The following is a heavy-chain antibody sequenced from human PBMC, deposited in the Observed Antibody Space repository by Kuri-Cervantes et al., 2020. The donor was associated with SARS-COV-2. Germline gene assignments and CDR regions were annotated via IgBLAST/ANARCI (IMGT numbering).Heavy chain of an antibody. V-gene: IGHV4-39*07. CDR3: ARDLSAGPNWFDP. CDR1: GGSISSSSYY. CDR2: IYYSGST. D-gene: IGHD6-13*01. Sequence: GSLRLSCTVSGGSISSSSYYWGWIRQPPGKGLEWIGSIYYSGSTYYNPSLKGRVTISVDTSKNQFSLKLSSVTAADTAVYYCARDLSAGPNWFDPWGQGTLVTVSS. J-gene: IGHJ5*02.